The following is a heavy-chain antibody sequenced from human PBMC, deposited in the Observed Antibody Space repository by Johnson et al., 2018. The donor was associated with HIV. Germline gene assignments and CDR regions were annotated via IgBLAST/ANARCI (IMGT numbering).Heavy chain of an antibody. V-gene: IGHV3-20*04. Sequence: VQLVESGGGVIRSGGSLRLSCAASGFTFVDYGMSWVRQAPGKGLEWVSGINWNGGSTGYADSVRGRFTISRDNSKNTLYLQLNSLRAEDSAVYYCAKLAIDYSGAWYGLTFDIWGQGTMVTVSS. CDR1: GFTFVDYG. J-gene: IGHJ3*02. CDR3: AKLAIDYSGAWYGLTFDI. D-gene: IGHD6-19*01. CDR2: INWNGGST.